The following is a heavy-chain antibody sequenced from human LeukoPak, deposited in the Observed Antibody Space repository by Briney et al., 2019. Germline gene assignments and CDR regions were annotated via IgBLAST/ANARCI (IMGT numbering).Heavy chain of an antibody. D-gene: IGHD2-15*01. CDR1: GFTVSSNY. J-gene: IGHJ4*02. CDR3: ARDVRYCSGGSCYTYSGY. Sequence: PGGSLRLSCAASGFTVSSNYMSWVRQAPGKGLEWVSVIYSGGSTYYADSVKGRFTISRDSSKNTLYLQMNSLRAEDTAVYYCARDVRYCSGGSCYTYSGYWGQGTLVTVSS. CDR2: IYSGGST. V-gene: IGHV3-66*01.